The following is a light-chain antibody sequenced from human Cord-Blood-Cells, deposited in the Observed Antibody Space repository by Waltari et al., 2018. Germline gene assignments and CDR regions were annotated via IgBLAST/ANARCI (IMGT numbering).Light chain of an antibody. CDR3: MQSIQLPIT. CDR2: EVS. Sequence: DIVMTQTPLSLSVTTGQPASLSCKSSQSLLHRDGKAYLYWYLQTPGQHPQLLFYEVSNRFAGVPDRFSGSGSGTDFTLKISRVEAEDVGVYYCMQSIQLPITFRQGTRLEIK. V-gene: IGKV2D-29*01. J-gene: IGKJ5*01. CDR1: QSLLHRDGKAY.